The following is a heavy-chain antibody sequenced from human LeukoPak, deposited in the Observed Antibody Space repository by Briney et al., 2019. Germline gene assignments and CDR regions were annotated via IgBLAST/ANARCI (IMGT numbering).Heavy chain of an antibody. CDR1: GFTFSSYL. CDR2: ISIISSTI. J-gene: IGHJ4*02. V-gene: IGHV3-48*01. CDR3: ARTYERELDY. Sequence: GGSLRLSCAASGFTFSSYLMNWVRQAPGKGLEWVSYISIISSTIYYADSVKGRFTISRDDAKNSVYLQMNSLRAEDTAVYYCARTYERELDYWGQGTPVTVSS. D-gene: IGHD5-12*01.